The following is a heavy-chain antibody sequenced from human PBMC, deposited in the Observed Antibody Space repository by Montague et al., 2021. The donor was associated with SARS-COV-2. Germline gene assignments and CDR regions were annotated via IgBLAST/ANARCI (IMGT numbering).Heavy chain of an antibody. D-gene: IGHD7-27*01. CDR1: GFTFSQYW. CDR2: INQDVSEI. Sequence: SLRLSCAASGFTFSQYWMSWVRQAPGKELEWVANINQDVSEIYLVDSLKGRFSISRDNAKNSLYLQVNSLRAEDTAVYYCAGLGMLASGPNWFDPWGQGTLVTVSS. V-gene: IGHV3-7*03. J-gene: IGHJ5*02. CDR3: AGLGMLASGPNWFDP.